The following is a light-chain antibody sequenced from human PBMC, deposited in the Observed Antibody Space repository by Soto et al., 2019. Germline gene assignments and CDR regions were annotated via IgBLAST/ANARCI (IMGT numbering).Light chain of an antibody. J-gene: IGKJ4*01. V-gene: IGKV3D-15*01. CDR1: QSVDND. CDR3: QQYNNWPLT. CDR2: DAS. Sequence: EIVMTQSPATLSLYPGDIATLSCRYSQSVDNDLAWYQQKPGQPPRLLIYDASTRATGIPARFSGSQSGTEFTLTISSLLSEDFAVYSCQQYNNWPLTFGGGTKVDIK.